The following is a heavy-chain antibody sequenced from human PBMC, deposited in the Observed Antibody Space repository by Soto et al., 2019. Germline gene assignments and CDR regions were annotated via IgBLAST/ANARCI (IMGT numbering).Heavy chain of an antibody. J-gene: IGHJ4*02. CDR1: GFTFNNYA. V-gene: IGHV3-64D*06. Sequence: EVQLVESGGGLVQPGGSLGLSCSASGFTFNNYAMHWVRQAPGKGLEYVSTVSSDGGTPYYADSVKGRFTISRDNSKNTLYLQMSSLRAEDTAVYYCVMGYYFDYWGQGTLVTVSS. D-gene: IGHD3-16*01. CDR3: VMGYYFDY. CDR2: VSSDGGTP.